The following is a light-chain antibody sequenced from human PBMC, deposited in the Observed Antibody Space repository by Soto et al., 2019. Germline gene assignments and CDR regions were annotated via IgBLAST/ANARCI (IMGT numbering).Light chain of an antibody. J-gene: IGLJ2*01. CDR3: QTWGTGPLV. CDR2: LNSDGSH. Sequence: QPVLTQSPSASASLGASVKLTCTLNSGHTTYAIAWHQQQPEKGPRYLMNLNSDGSHSKGDGIPDRFPGSSSGAERYLTISSLQSEDEADYYCQTWGTGPLVFGGGTKLTVL. CDR1: SGHTTYA. V-gene: IGLV4-69*01.